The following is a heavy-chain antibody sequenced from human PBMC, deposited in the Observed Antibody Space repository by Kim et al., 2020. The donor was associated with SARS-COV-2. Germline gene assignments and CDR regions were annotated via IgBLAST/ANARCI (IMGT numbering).Heavy chain of an antibody. D-gene: IGHD5-12*01. J-gene: IGHJ4*02. CDR2: IRSKTNNYAT. CDR3: TTDRDRDGATSDF. CDR1: AFMFSDSA. Sequence: GGSLRLSCAASAFMFSDSAVHWVRQASGKGLELVGRIRSKTNNYATAYAVSVKGRFTISRDDSKNMAFLQMNSLKTDDTAVYYCTTDRDRDGATSDFWGQGTLVAVSS. V-gene: IGHV3-73*01.